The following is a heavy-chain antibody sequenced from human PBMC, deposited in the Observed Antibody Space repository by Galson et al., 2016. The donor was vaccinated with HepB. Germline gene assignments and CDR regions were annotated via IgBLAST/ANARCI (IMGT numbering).Heavy chain of an antibody. CDR2: IKSKTDGGTT. Sequence: SLRLSCAASGFTFSNAWMSWVRQAPGKGLEWVGRIKSKTDGGTTDYAAPVKGRFTISRDDSKNTLYLQVNSLRVEDTAIYYCARGRTTSCNSAFDIWGQGTMVTVAS. D-gene: IGHD2-2*02. CDR3: ARGRTTSCNSAFDI. J-gene: IGHJ3*02. CDR1: GFTFSNAW. V-gene: IGHV3-15*01.